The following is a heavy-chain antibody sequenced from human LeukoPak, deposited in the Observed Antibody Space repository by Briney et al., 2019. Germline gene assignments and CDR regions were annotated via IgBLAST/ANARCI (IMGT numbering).Heavy chain of an antibody. Sequence: SETLSLTCTVSGGSVSSDSYYWGWIRQPPGKGLEWIGSIYYSGSAYYNPSLKSRVTISVDTSKNQFSLKLNSVTAADTAVYYCARVVGGSGSYIGYWGRGTLVTVSS. CDR1: GGSVSSDSYY. CDR2: IYYSGSA. D-gene: IGHD3-10*01. CDR3: ARVVGGSGSYIGY. J-gene: IGHJ4*02. V-gene: IGHV4-39*07.